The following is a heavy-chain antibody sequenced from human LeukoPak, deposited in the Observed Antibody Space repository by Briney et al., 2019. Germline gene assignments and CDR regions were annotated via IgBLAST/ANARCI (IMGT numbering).Heavy chain of an antibody. V-gene: IGHV3-21*01. J-gene: IGHJ4*02. CDR2: ISSDSTYT. D-gene: IGHD5-24*01. CDR3: ARVRRDGYYFDS. CDR1: GFTLKTFK. Sequence: GGSLRLSCVVSGFTLKTFKMNWVRLAPGQGLEWVSSISSDSTYTSYADSVKGRFTISGDKAKNSMYLQMDSLRAEDTAVYYCARVRRDGYYFDSWGQGTLVTVSS.